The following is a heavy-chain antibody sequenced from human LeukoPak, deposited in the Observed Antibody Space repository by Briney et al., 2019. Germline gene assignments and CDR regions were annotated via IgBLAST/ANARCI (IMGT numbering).Heavy chain of an antibody. V-gene: IGHV3-7*01. D-gene: IGHD3-22*01. J-gene: IGHJ4*02. CDR1: GFTFSDYW. Sequence: GGSLRLSCASSGFTFSDYWMSWVRQAPGKGLEWVANIKQDGSEKYYVDSVKGRFTISRDNAKNSLYLQMNSLRAEDTAVYYCVRDRAYFDSSGFYNLDYWGQGTLVTASS. CDR3: VRDRAYFDSSGFYNLDY. CDR2: IKQDGSEK.